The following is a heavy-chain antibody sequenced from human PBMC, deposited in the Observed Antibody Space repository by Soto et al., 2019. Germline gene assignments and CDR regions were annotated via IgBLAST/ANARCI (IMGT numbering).Heavy chain of an antibody. D-gene: IGHD6-13*01. CDR1: GYSFTSYW. CDR2: FCPTDSDT. Sequence: GECLKISCKGSGYSFTSYWIGWVRQRPGKGLEWMGIFCPTDSDTRYSPSFQGQVTISVDKSISTAYLQWSSLKASDTALYYCARGGQQLSSPVAYWGQGTLVTVSS. J-gene: IGHJ4*02. CDR3: ARGGQQLSSPVAY. V-gene: IGHV5-51*01.